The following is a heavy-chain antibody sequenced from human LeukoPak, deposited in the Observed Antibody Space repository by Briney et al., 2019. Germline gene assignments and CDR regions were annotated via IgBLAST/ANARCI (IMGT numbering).Heavy chain of an antibody. V-gene: IGHV1-18*01. CDR1: GYTFTSYG. J-gene: IGHJ6*02. Sequence: GASVKVSCKASGYTFTSYGISWVRQAPGQGLEWMGWISAYNGNTNYAQKLQGRVTMTTDTSTSTAYMELRSLRPDDTAVYYCARDYGPSSSLVLSSGGDYYYYGMDVWGQGTTVTVSS. D-gene: IGHD6-13*01. CDR2: ISAYNGNT. CDR3: ARDYGPSSSLVLSSGGDYYYYGMDV.